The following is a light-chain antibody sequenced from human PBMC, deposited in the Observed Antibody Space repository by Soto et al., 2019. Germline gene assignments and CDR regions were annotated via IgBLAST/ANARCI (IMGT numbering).Light chain of an antibody. J-gene: IGKJ2*01. Sequence: EIVMTQSPATLSVSPGERATLSCRASQSISTELAWYQQKPGQPPRLLIYSASSRATGVPARFTGSGSGSDCTLTISGLQSEDFAVYYCQQGHNWPLTFGQGTRLEI. CDR3: QQGHNWPLT. CDR1: QSISTE. V-gene: IGKV3-15*01. CDR2: SAS.